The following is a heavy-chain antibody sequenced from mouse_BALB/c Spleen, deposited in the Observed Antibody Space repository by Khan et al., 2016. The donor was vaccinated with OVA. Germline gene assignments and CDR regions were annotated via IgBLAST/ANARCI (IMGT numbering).Heavy chain of an antibody. CDR3: LRRCNYYGSFYWYFDV. Sequence: QVQLKQSGPGLVAPSQSLSITCTVSGFSLTNYDISWVRQPPGKGLEWLGVIRTGGGTNYKSAFMSRLSISKDNSKSQVFLKMNSLQTDDTAKYYCLRRCNYYGSFYWYFDVWGAGTTVTVSS. J-gene: IGHJ1*01. D-gene: IGHD1-1*01. CDR1: GFSLTNYD. CDR2: IRTGGGT. V-gene: IGHV2-9-2*01.